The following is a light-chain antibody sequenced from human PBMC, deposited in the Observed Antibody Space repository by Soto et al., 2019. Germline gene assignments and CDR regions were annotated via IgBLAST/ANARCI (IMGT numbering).Light chain of an antibody. Sequence: EIVLTQSPVTLSLSPGERATLSCWASQSISSNYLAWYQQKPGQAPRLLISGSSIRATGIPKRFSGSASGTNFTLTISSLEPEDFAVFYCQQYGSSPFTFGPGTKVDFK. CDR3: QQYGSSPFT. CDR1: QSISSNY. J-gene: IGKJ3*01. V-gene: IGKV3-20*01. CDR2: GSS.